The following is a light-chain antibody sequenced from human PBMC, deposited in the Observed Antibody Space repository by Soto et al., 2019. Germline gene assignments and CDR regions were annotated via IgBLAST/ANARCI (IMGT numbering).Light chain of an antibody. CDR1: QSISSN. CDR3: QQRSNWPRT. V-gene: IGKV3-11*01. CDR2: DVF. Sequence: EIVMTQSPATLSVSPGERATLSCRASQSISSNLAWYQQKPGQAPRLVIYDVFTRASGIPARFSGSGSGTDFTLTISSLEPEDFAVYYCQQRSNWPRTFGPGTKVDIK. J-gene: IGKJ3*01.